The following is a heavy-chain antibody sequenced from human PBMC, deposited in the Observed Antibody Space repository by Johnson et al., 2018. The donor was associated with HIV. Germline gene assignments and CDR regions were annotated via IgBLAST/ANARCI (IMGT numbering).Heavy chain of an antibody. J-gene: IGHJ3*01. D-gene: IGHD2-15*01. V-gene: IGHV3-20*04. Sequence: VQLVESGGGWVKPGGSLSLSCAASGFTFDDYGMSWVRQAPGKGLEWVSGIKWNGGNTGYADSVRGRFTISSDNAKNSLYLQMDSLRAEDTAMYYCARAKDAAYPYDAFDVWGHGTMVIVSA. CDR3: ARAKDAAYPYDAFDV. CDR1: GFTFDDYG. CDR2: IKWNGGNT.